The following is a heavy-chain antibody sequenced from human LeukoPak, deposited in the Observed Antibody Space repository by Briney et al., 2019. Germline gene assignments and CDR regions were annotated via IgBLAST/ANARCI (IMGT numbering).Heavy chain of an antibody. J-gene: IGHJ4*02. Sequence: GGSLRLSCAASGFTFGSHWMTWVRQAPGMGLEWVANIQPDGTAKEFVSSVKGRFSIPRDNAENSLYLQMNSLRAEDTAVYHCARWNYDSLTGYYIDYWGQGTLVAVSS. CDR2: IQPDGTAK. CDR3: ARWNYDSLTGYYIDY. V-gene: IGHV3-7*01. D-gene: IGHD3-9*01. CDR1: GFTFGSHW.